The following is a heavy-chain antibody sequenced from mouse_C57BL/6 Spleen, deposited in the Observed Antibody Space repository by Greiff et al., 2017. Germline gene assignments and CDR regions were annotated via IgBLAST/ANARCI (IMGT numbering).Heavy chain of an antibody. CDR3: AANYYDYDAHFLVDN. D-gene: IGHD2-4*01. CDR1: GYTFTRYW. CDR2: INPSNGGT. V-gene: IGHV1-53*01. Sequence: QVQLQQPGTELLKPGASVKLSCKASGYTFTRYWMPWVKPRPGQGLEWIGNINPSNGGTNSNEKFKSKATLTVDKSSSTAYMQRSSLTSEDSAVYYCAANYYDYDAHFLVDNWGQGTTLTVSS. J-gene: IGHJ2*01.